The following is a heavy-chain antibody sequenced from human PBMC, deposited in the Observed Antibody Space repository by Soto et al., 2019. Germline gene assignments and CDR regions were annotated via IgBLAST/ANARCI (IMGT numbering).Heavy chain of an antibody. V-gene: IGHV3-33*01. CDR1: GFTCSSYG. Sequence: QPGGSLRLSCAASGFTCSSYGMHWVRQAPGKWLEWVAVIWYDGNNKYYADSVKGRFTISRDNSKNTLYLQMNSLRAEDTAVYYCARDGIHCSSTSCSPGHVDYWGQGTLVTVSS. CDR3: ARDGIHCSSTSCSPGHVDY. J-gene: IGHJ4*02. CDR2: IWYDGNNK. D-gene: IGHD2-2*01.